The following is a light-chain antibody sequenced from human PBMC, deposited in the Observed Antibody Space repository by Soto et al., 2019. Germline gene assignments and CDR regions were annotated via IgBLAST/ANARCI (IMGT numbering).Light chain of an antibody. Sequence: ETVLTQSPAPLSVPPGERVTLSCRASQSLNSNLAWYQQKLGQAPRVLIYSASTRATGVPARFSGSGSGTEFILTITSLQSEDVGLYYCHEYNTWPWTLGQGTKVDIK. J-gene: IGKJ1*01. CDR2: SAS. CDR3: HEYNTWPWT. CDR1: QSLNSN. V-gene: IGKV3-15*01.